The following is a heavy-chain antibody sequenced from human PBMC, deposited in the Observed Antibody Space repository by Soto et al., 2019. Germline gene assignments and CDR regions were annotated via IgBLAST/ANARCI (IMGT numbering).Heavy chain of an antibody. CDR3: ARVVGGYSFFYFDY. CDR1: GFTFSSYG. V-gene: IGHV3-33*01. CDR2: IWYDGSNK. D-gene: IGHD5-18*01. Sequence: GGSLRLSCAASGFTFSSYGMHWVRQAPGKGLEGVAVIWYDGSNKYYADSVKGRFTISRDNSKNTLYLQMNGLRAEDTAVYYCARVVGGYSFFYFDYWGQGTLVTVSS. J-gene: IGHJ4*02.